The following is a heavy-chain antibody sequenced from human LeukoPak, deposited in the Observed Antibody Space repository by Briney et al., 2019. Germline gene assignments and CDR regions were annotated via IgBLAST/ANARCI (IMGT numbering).Heavy chain of an antibody. CDR3: ARVRGDIVVVPAAMPVHFDY. D-gene: IGHD2-2*01. J-gene: IGHJ4*02. CDR2: LSAYNGNT. V-gene: IGHV1-18*01. Sequence: GASVKVSCKASGYTFTSYGISWVRQAPGQGLEWMGWLSAYNGNTNYAQKLQGRVTMTTDTSTSTAYMELRSLRSDDTAVYYCARVRGDIVVVPAAMPVHFDYWGQGTLITVSS. CDR1: GYTFTSYG.